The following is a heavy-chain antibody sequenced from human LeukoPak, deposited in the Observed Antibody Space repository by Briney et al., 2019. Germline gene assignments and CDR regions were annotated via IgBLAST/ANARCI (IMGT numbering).Heavy chain of an antibody. D-gene: IGHD1-1*01. CDR3: GKDRTGTTGRDWLDP. Sequence: GGSLRLSCAVSGFTVSSKYMSWVRQAPGKGLEWVSSISGDGDGTYYEDSVKGGFTISRDNSKNRLFLKMNSLRGEDAAVYYCGKDRTGTTGRDWLDPWGQGTLVTVSS. V-gene: IGHV3-23*01. J-gene: IGHJ5*02. CDR1: GFTVSSKY. CDR2: ISGDGDGT.